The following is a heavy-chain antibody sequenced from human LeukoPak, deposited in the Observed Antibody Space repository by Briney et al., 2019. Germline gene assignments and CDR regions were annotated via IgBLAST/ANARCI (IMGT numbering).Heavy chain of an antibody. V-gene: IGHV1-2*02. Sequence: ASVKVSCKASGYTFTGYSIYWVRQTPGQKLEWMGWINPKTGTANSAQKFQGRVTLTSDTSISTAYMELNNPRSDDTAVYYCARGLGFIVVVTSSPDAFDIWGQGTMVTVSS. CDR1: GYTFTGYS. CDR3: ARGLGFIVVVTSSPDAFDI. J-gene: IGHJ3*02. CDR2: INPKTGTA. D-gene: IGHD2-21*02.